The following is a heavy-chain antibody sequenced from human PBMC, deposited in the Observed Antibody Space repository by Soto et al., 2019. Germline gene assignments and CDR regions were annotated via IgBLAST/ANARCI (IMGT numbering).Heavy chain of an antibody. Sequence: QVQLQQWGAGLLKPSETLSLTCAVYGGSFSAYYWSWIRQPPGKGLEWIGEIHHSGSTNYNPSLKSRVTISVDTSKNQFSLKLSSVTAADTAVDYCARGPEGQDWGQGTLVTVSS. CDR3: ARGPEGQD. V-gene: IGHV4-34*01. CDR1: GGSFSAYY. J-gene: IGHJ4*02. CDR2: IHHSGST.